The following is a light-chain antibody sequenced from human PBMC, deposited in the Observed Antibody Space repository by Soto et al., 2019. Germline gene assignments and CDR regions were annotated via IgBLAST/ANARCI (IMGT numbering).Light chain of an antibody. CDR3: SSYSSGSTLYV. CDR1: SSDVGNYKY. Sequence: QSALTQPASVSGSPGQSITISCTGTSSDVGNYKYVSWYQQHPGKAPKLMIYEVSNRPSGVSNRFSGSKSGNTASLTISGLQAEDETDYYCSSYSSGSTLYVFGAGTKVT. J-gene: IGLJ1*01. CDR2: EVS. V-gene: IGLV2-14*01.